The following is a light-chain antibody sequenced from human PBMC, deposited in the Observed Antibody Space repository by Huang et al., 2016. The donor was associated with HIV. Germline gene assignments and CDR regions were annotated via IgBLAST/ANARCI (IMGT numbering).Light chain of an antibody. V-gene: IGKV1-9*01. J-gene: IGKJ5*01. Sequence: IHLTQSPPSVSASVGDSVTFTCRASQDITTFLAWYQQKPGKAPQLLIYGSSTLQSEVPSRFRGSGSGTDFTLTISSLQPEDIATYYCQQLTTYPITFGPGTRLEIK. CDR1: QDITTF. CDR2: GSS. CDR3: QQLTTYPIT.